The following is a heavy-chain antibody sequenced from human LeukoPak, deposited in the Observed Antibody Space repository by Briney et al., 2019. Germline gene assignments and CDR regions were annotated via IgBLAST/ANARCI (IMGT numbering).Heavy chain of an antibody. CDR1: GGTFSNYG. CDR3: ATAGLIAASQGWLDP. Sequence: GASVKVSCKASGGTFSNYGISWVRQAPGEGLEWMGGIIPIFGTANYAQKFQDRVTITADKSTSTAYMELSSLRYDDTAVYYCATAGLIAASQGWLDPWGQGTLVTVSS. V-gene: IGHV1-69*06. J-gene: IGHJ5*02. D-gene: IGHD6-13*01. CDR2: IIPIFGTA.